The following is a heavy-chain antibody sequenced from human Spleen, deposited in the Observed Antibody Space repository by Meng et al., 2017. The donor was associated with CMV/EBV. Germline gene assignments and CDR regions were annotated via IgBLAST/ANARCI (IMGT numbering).Heavy chain of an antibody. CDR1: GYSISSGYY. V-gene: IGHV4-38-2*02. CDR3: ARDLVMVAAGMSGAPMGN. Sequence: LSCSVSGYSISSGYYWGWIRQPPGKGLEWIGNIYHSGSTYYNPSLKSRVTISVDTSKNQFSLKLISVTAADTAVYYCARDLVMVAAGMSGAPMGNWGQGTLVTVSS. CDR2: IYHSGST. J-gene: IGHJ4*02. D-gene: IGHD2-15*01.